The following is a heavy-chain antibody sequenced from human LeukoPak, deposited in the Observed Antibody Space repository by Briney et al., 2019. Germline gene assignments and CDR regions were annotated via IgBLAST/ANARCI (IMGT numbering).Heavy chain of an antibody. J-gene: IGHJ4*02. D-gene: IGHD5-24*01. CDR3: ATEFYSNGYNF. Sequence: ETLSLTCTVSGGSISSYYWSWIRQPPGKGLEWVGHIKSRTDGGTTDYAAPVKGRFTISRDDSKNTVYLQMNSLKAEDSAVYFCATEFYSNGYNFWGQGTLVIVSS. V-gene: IGHV3-15*01. CDR2: IKSRTDGGTT. CDR1: GGSISSYY.